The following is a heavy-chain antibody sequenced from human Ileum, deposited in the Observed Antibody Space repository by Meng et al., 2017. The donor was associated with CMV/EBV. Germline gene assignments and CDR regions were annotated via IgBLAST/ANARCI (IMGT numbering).Heavy chain of an antibody. J-gene: IGHJ5*02. CDR2: MSYSGDT. D-gene: IGHD3-16*01. CDR1: GGSSSMSSHY. CDR3: ATFGGGWDLP. V-gene: IGHV4-39*07. Sequence: CPVWVEPSEPLSPTCGVSGGSSSMSSHYWCGVRPPPGKGLGWIGSMSYSGDTNYNPSLNSRFTMSIDTSKNHFSLSLTSVTAADTAVYYCATFGGGWDLPWGQGTLVTVSS.